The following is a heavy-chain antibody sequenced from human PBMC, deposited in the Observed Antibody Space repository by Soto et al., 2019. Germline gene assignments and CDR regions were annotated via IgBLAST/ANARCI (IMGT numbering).Heavy chain of an antibody. CDR1: GYGFTIYG. V-gene: IGHV1-3*01. Sequence: ASVKVSCEACGYGFTIYGMHWVRQAPGQRLEWMGWINAANGDTIYSPTFQGRVTITRDTSASTAYMELSSLRFEDTAVYYCVRRHVSATGIDWFDPWGQGTLVTVSS. J-gene: IGHJ5*02. CDR2: INAANGDT. CDR3: VRRHVSATGIDWFDP. D-gene: IGHD6-13*01.